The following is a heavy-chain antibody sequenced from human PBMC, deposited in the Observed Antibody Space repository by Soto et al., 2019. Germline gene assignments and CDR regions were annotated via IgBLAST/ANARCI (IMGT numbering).Heavy chain of an antibody. J-gene: IGHJ5*01. CDR2: MNPNSGNT. Sequence: KGVGYACSSYYIKWLRQATGQGFEYLGWMNPNSGNTGYVKKFQGRVTMTRDTSMSTAYMELSSLRSEDTAVYYHARLIGNSWLASRGQGTLVTVSS. CDR3: ARLIGNSWLAS. D-gene: IGHD2-8*01. V-gene: IGHV1-8*01. CDR1: GYACSSYY.